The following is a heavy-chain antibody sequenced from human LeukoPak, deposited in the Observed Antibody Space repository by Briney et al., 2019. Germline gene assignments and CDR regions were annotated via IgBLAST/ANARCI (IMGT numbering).Heavy chain of an antibody. CDR3: AKALDYYDSSGYYPHDAFDI. Sequence: GGSLRLSCAASGFTFSSYAMSWVRQAPGKGLEWVSAISGSGGSTYYADSVKGRFTISRDNSKNTLYLQMNSLRAEDTAVYYCAKALDYYDSSGYYPHDAFDIWGQGTMVTVSS. J-gene: IGHJ3*02. D-gene: IGHD3-22*01. CDR1: GFTFSSYA. CDR2: ISGSGGST. V-gene: IGHV3-23*01.